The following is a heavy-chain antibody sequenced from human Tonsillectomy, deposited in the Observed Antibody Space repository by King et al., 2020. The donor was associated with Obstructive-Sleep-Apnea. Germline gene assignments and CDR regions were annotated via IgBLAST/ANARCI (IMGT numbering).Heavy chain of an antibody. CDR1: GFTFSSYA. CDR3: AKERGSHLYYYDSSGYSYYFDY. V-gene: IGHV3-23*04. Sequence: VQLVESGGGLVQPGGSLRLSFAASGFTFSSYAMSWVRQAPGKGLEWVSAISGSGGSTYYADSVKGRFTIPRDNSENTLHLQMNSLRAEDTAVYYCAKERGSHLYYYDSSGYSYYFDYWGQGTLVTVSS. D-gene: IGHD3-22*01. CDR2: ISGSGGST. J-gene: IGHJ4*02.